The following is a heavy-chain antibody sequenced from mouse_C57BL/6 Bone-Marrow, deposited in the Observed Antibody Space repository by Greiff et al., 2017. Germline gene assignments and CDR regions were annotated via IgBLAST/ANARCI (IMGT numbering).Heavy chain of an antibody. CDR2: IDPEIGDT. V-gene: IGHV14-4*01. CDR3: SSFDGNYFDF. Sequence: VQLKESGAELVRPGASVKLSCTASGFNIKDDYIHWVKQRPEQGLEWIGWIDPEIGDTEYASTFQGKATITSDTSSNTAYLQLSSLTSEDTAVYYCSSFDGNYFDFWGQGTPLTVAS. D-gene: IGHD2-3*01. J-gene: IGHJ2*01. CDR1: GFNIKDDY.